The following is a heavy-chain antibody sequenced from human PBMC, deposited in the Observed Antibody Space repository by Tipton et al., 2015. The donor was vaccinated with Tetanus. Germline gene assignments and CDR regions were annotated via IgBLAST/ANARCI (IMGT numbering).Heavy chain of an antibody. Sequence: QSGPEVKKPGASVKVSCKAFAYAFTSYDLNWVRQATGQGLEWLGYMNPKTGPAGYAQKFQGRVTMTSDISSSTAYMELRNLRSDDTAVYYCARGNRGSSWYLWGQGTLVTVSS. CDR3: ARGNRGSSWYL. J-gene: IGHJ4*02. CDR1: AYAFTSYD. CDR2: MNPKTGPA. V-gene: IGHV1-8*01. D-gene: IGHD6-13*01.